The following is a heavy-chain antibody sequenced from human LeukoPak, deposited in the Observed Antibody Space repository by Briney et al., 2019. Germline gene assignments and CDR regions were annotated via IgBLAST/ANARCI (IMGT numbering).Heavy chain of an antibody. Sequence: GGSLRLSCAASGFTFDDYAMHWVRQAPGKGPEWVSLISWDGGSTYYADSVKGRFTISRDNSKKSLYLQMNSLRAEHTALYYCAKDRAMVRGEEYMDVWGKGTTVTVSS. CDR3: AKDRAMVRGEEYMDV. D-gene: IGHD3-10*01. V-gene: IGHV3-43D*03. CDR2: ISWDGGST. J-gene: IGHJ6*03. CDR1: GFTFDDYA.